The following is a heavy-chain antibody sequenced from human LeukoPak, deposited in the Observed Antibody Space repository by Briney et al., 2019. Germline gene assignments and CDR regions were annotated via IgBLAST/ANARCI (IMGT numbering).Heavy chain of an antibody. V-gene: IGHV3-15*01. Sequence: GGSLRLSCAGSGFTFSNAWMSWVRQAPGKGLEWVGRIKSEPDGGTTDYAAPVKGKFTISRDDSKNTLYLQMNSLRAEDTVLYYCTTDDRGYSYAPRYWGQGTLVTVSS. CDR1: GFTFSNAW. D-gene: IGHD5-18*01. J-gene: IGHJ4*02. CDR2: IKSEPDGGTT. CDR3: TTDDRGYSYAPRY.